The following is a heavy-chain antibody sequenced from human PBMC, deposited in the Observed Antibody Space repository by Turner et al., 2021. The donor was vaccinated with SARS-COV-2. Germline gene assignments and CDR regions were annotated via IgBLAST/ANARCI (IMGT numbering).Heavy chain of an antibody. CDR2: IYYSGST. D-gene: IGHD3-10*01. Sequence: QLQLQESGPGLVKPSATLSLTCPVSGGSISSSSYYWGWIRQPPGKGLEWIGSIYYSGSTYYNPSLKSRVTISVDTSKNQFSLKLSSVTAADTAVYYCASQEALVPSYYYYYYGMDVWGQGTTVTVSS. CDR3: ASQEALVPSYYYYYYGMDV. CDR1: GGSISSSSYY. V-gene: IGHV4-39*01. J-gene: IGHJ6*02.